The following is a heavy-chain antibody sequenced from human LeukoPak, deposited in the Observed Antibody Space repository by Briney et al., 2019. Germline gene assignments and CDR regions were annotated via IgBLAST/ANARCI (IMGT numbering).Heavy chain of an antibody. D-gene: IGHD6-13*01. CDR1: RFTFSNYG. V-gene: IGHV3-23*01. Sequence: GRSLRLSCAASRFTFSNYGMHWVRQAPGKGLEWVSAISGSGGSTYYADSVKGRFTISRDNSKNTLYLQMNSLRAEDTAVYYCAKDPAIAAAGYYFDYWGQGTLVTVSS. CDR2: ISGSGGST. CDR3: AKDPAIAAAGYYFDY. J-gene: IGHJ4*02.